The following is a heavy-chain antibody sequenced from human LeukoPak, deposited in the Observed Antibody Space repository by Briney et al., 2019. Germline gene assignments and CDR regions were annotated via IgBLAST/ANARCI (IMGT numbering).Heavy chain of an antibody. V-gene: IGHV3-21*01. CDR2: ISSGTSYI. Sequence: GGSLRLSCAASGFTFSKNAMHWVRQAPGKGLEWVSSISSGTSYIYYADSVKGRFTISRDKAKNSLYLQMNSLRAEDTAVYYCAIGGILIDCWGQGTLVTVSS. CDR1: GFTFSKNA. CDR3: AIGGILIDC. J-gene: IGHJ4*02. D-gene: IGHD1-26*01.